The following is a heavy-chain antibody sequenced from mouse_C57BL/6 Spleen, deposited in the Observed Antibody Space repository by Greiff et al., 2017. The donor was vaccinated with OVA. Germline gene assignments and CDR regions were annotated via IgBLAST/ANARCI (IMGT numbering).Heavy chain of an antibody. Sequence: VQLQQPGAELVKPGASVKMSCKASGYTFTSYWITWVKQRPGQGLEWIGVIYPGSGSTNYNEKFKSKATLTVATSSSTAYMQLSSVTSEDSAVYYCARKSGDDDDVFAYWGQGTLVTVSA. CDR1: GYTFTSYW. V-gene: IGHV1-55*01. CDR2: IYPGSGST. CDR3: ARKSGDDDDVFAY. J-gene: IGHJ3*01. D-gene: IGHD2-4*01.